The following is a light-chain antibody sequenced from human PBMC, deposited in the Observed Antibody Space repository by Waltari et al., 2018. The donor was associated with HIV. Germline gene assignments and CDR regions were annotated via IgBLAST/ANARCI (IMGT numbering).Light chain of an antibody. Sequence: QSALTQPASVSGSRGQSVTIFCNGTSSDVGKYKLLSWYQQSPGKAPKVVIYDVTDRPSGVSSRFSASMSGNTASLTISGLQPQDEGDYFCCSYAGSSTYIFGSGTLVTVL. V-gene: IGLV2-23*02. CDR2: DVT. J-gene: IGLJ1*01. CDR3: CSYAGSSTYI. CDR1: SSDVGKYKL.